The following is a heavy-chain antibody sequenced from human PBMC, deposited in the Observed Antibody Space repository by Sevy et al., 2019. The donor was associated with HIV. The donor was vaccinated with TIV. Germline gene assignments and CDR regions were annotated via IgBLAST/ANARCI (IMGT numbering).Heavy chain of an antibody. Sequence: GESLKISCTASGFTFRNAWMTWVRQVPGKGLEWVGRIRNDPDGGTTDYAAPVRGRFTIPRDDSKNRMYLQMNSLKSEDTAVYYCSTDIVVQSGYSYDFSTFNPDLPHNSGADVWGQGTTVTVSS. CDR1: GFTFRNAW. D-gene: IGHD5-12*01. CDR3: STDIVVQSGYSYDFSTFNPDLPHNSGADV. V-gene: IGHV3-15*01. CDR2: IRNDPDGGTT. J-gene: IGHJ6*02.